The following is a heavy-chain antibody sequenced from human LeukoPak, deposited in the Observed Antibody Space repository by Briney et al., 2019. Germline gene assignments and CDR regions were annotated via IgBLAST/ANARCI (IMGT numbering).Heavy chain of an antibody. CDR1: GFTFGSYA. CDR3: ASSRSGWIYFDY. CDR2: ISYDGNNK. D-gene: IGHD6-19*01. Sequence: GGSLRLSCAASGFTFGSYAMHWVRQAPGKGLEWVAVISYDGNNKYYADSVKGRFTISRDNSKNTQYLQMSSLRVEDTAVYYCASSRSGWIYFDYWGQGTLVTVSS. V-gene: IGHV3-30*15. J-gene: IGHJ4*02.